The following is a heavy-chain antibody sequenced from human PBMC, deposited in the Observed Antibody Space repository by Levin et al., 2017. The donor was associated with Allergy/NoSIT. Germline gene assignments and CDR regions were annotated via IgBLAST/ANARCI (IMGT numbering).Heavy chain of an antibody. J-gene: IGHJ6*02. V-gene: IGHV1-69*13. D-gene: IGHD1-1*01. CDR2: IIPIFGTA. CDR1: GGTFSSYA. Sequence: SVKVSCKASGGTFSSYAISWVRQAPGQGLEWMGGIIPIFGTANYAQKFQGRVTITADESTSTAYMELSSLRSEDTAVYYCAGGVQLERRRYYGMDVWGQGTTVTVSS. CDR3: AGGVQLERRRYYGMDV.